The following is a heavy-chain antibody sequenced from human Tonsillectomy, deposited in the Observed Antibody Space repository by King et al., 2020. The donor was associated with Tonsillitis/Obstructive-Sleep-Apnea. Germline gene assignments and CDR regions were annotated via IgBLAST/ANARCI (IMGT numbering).Heavy chain of an antibody. Sequence: VQLVESGGGLVKPGGSLRLSCAASGFTFSNAWMSWVRQAPGKGLEWVGRIKSKTDGGTTDYAAPVKGRFTISRDDSKNTLYLQMNSLKTEDTAVYYCTTDHDYSRLLDYFDYWGQGTLVTVSS. D-gene: IGHD4-11*01. CDR2: IKSKTDGGTT. V-gene: IGHV3-15*01. CDR3: TTDHDYSRLLDYFDY. J-gene: IGHJ4*02. CDR1: GFTFSNAW.